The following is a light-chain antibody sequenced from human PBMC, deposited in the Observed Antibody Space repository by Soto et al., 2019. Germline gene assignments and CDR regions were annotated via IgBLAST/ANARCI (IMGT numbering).Light chain of an antibody. Sequence: QSALTQPASVSGSPGQSITISCPGTSKDIGANDYVSWYQHHPGQAPKILIYEAANRPSGVSHRFSGSKSGNTASLTISGLQAEDEADYFCTSYTSTSTLVFGGGTKLTVL. CDR2: EAA. CDR1: SKDIGANDY. CDR3: TSYTSTSTLV. J-gene: IGLJ2*01. V-gene: IGLV2-14*01.